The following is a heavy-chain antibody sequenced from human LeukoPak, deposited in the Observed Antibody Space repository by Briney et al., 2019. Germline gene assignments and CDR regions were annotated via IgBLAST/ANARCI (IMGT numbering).Heavy chain of an antibody. CDR2: IYYSGST. Sequence: SETLSLTCTVSGGSISSYYWSWIRQPPGKGLEWIGYIYYSGSTNYNPSLKSRVTISVDTSKNQFSLKLSSVTAEDTAVYYCAKPWHLRPAFDIWGQGTMVTVSS. CDR1: GGSISSYY. CDR3: AKPWHLRPAFDI. D-gene: IGHD4-17*01. J-gene: IGHJ3*02. V-gene: IGHV4-59*01.